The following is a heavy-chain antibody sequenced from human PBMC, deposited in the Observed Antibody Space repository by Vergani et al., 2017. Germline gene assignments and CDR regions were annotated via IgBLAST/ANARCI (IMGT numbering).Heavy chain of an antibody. Sequence: QVQPVQSGAEVKKPGSSVKVSCKASGGTFSSYAISWVRQAPGQGLEWMGGIIPIFGTANYAQKFQGRVTITADESTSTAYMELSSLRSEDTAVYYCARGDCSSTSCRSDAFDIWGQGTMVTVSS. J-gene: IGHJ3*02. CDR3: ARGDCSSTSCRSDAFDI. D-gene: IGHD2-2*01. CDR1: GGTFSSYA. V-gene: IGHV1-69*01. CDR2: IIPIFGTA.